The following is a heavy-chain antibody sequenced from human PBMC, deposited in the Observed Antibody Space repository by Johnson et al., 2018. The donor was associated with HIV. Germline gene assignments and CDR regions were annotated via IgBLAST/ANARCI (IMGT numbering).Heavy chain of an antibody. V-gene: IGHV3-11*04. CDR1: GFTFSDYY. CDR3: ASPKTPTRVVRGAFDI. D-gene: IGHD3-10*01. J-gene: IGHJ3*02. Sequence: QVQLVESGGGLVKPGGSLRLSCAASGFTFSDYYMSWISQAPGKGLEWVSYISSSGSTIYYADSVKGRFTISRDNAKNSLYLQMNSLRAEDTAVYYCASPKTPTRVVRGAFDIWGQGTMVTVSS. CDR2: ISSSGSTI.